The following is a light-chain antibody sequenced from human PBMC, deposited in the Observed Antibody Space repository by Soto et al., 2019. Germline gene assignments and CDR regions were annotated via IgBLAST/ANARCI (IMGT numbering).Light chain of an antibody. V-gene: IGKV3-11*01. CDR3: QQRSNWPA. J-gene: IGKJ5*01. CDR1: QSLSNS. CDR2: DTS. Sequence: EIVLTQSPATLSLSPGERATLSYRASQSLSNSLAWYQQKPGQAPRLLIYDTSNRATGTPARFSGSGSGTDFTLTISSLEPEDFAVYYCQQRSNWPAFGQGTRLEIK.